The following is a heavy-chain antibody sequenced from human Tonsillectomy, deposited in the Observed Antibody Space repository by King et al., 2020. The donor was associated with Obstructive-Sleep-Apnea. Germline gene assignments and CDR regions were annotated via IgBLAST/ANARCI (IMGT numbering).Heavy chain of an antibody. CDR3: ARDSGYSSSGACGDF. CDR2: GSPLNSNT. D-gene: IGHD2-15*01. Sequence: QLVQSGPEVKKPGASVRVSCKTSGYTFTSYGVSWVRQAPGEGLEWMGWGSPLNSNTNYAQKFQGRVTMTIDISTRTAYMELRSLKSDDTAVYYCARDSGYSSSGACGDFWGQGTLVTVSS. CDR1: GYTFTSYG. V-gene: IGHV1-18*01. J-gene: IGHJ4*02.